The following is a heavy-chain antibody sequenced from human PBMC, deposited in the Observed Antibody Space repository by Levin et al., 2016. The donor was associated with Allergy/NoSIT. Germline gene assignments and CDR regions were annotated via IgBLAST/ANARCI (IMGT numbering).Heavy chain of an antibody. D-gene: IGHD1-1*01. CDR2: INPNSGGT. CDR1: GYTFTGYY. CDR3: ARGDWNDVWEGLLDY. V-gene: IGHV1-2*02. Sequence: ASVKVSCKASGYTFTGYYMHWVRQAPGQGLEWMGWINPNSGGTNYAQKFQGRVTMTRDTSISTAYMELSRLRSDDTAVYYCARGDWNDVWEGLLDYWGQGTLVTVSS. J-gene: IGHJ4*02.